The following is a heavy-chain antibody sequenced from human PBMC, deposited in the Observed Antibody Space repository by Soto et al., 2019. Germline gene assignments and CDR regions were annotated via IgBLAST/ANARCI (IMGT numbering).Heavy chain of an antibody. CDR2: IYHSGST. J-gene: IGHJ5*02. V-gene: IGHV4-30-2*01. Sequence: QLQLQESGSGLVKPSQTLSLTCAVSGGSISSGGYSWSWIRQPPGKGLEWIGYIYHSGSTYYNPPLMGGVPRSADRSKNQFSLKLSSGTGADTAVDYCASVPDRSGQGPLVTVSS. CDR1: GGSISSGGYS. D-gene: IGHD2-2*01. CDR3: ASVPDR.